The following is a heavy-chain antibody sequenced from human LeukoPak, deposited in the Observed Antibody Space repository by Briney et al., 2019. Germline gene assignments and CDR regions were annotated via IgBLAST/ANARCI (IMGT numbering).Heavy chain of an antibody. CDR3: AHLGYCTNGLCYTEPPFDY. CDR2: IYWNDDK. D-gene: IGHD2-8*01. J-gene: IGHJ4*02. Sequence: SGPTLVKPTQTLTLTCTFSGFSLSTSGVGVGWIRQPPGKALEWLALIYWNDDKRYSPSLKSRLTITKDTSKNQVVLTMTNMDPVDTATYYCAHLGYCTNGLCYTEPPFDYWGQGTLVTVSS. CDR1: GFSLSTSGVG. V-gene: IGHV2-5*01.